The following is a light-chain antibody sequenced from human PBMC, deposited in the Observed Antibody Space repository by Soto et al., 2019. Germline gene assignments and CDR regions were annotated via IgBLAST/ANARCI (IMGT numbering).Light chain of an antibody. V-gene: IGKV3-15*01. CDR1: QSVSSN. CDR2: AAS. J-gene: IGKJ4*01. CDR3: QQYNNWPPLT. Sequence: EIVMTPSPATLSVSPGERATLSCRATQSVSSNLAWYQQKVGQAPRLLIYAASTRATGIPARFSDSGSGTEFTLTISSLQSEDFAVYYCQQYNNWPPLTFGGGTKVDIK.